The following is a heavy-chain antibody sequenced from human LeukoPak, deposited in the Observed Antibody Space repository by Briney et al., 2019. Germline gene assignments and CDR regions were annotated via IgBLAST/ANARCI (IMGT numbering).Heavy chain of an antibody. CDR1: GGSFSGYY. D-gene: IGHD3-10*01. Sequence: PSETLSLTCAVYGGSFSGYYWSWIRQPPGKGLEWIGEINHSGSTNYNPSLKSRVTISVDKSKDQFSLKLSSVTAADTAVYYCARLKAGVYYGLDVWGQGTTVTVSS. J-gene: IGHJ6*02. V-gene: IGHV4-34*01. CDR3: ARLKAGVYYGLDV. CDR2: INHSGST.